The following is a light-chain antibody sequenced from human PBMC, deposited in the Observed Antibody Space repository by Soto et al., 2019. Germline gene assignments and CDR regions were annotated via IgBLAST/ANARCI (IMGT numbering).Light chain of an antibody. V-gene: IGKV1-39*01. CDR1: QSISSY. CDR2: AAS. J-gene: IGKJ4*01. Sequence: DIQMTQSPSSLSASVGDRFTITFLASQSISSYLNWYQQKPGKAPKLLIYAASSLQSGVPSRFSGSGSGTDFTLTISSLQPEDFATYYCIQDYNYPLTFGGGTKVDI. CDR3: IQDYNYPLT.